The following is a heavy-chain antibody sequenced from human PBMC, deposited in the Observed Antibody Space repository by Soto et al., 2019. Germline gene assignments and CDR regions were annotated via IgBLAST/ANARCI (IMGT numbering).Heavy chain of an antibody. CDR2: ISAYNGKR. J-gene: IGHJ3*02. D-gene: IGHD2-21*01. Sequence: QGRLLQSGDAVKKPGASVRVSCRASGYDFTSYGISWVRQAPGQGLEWVSWISAYNGKRDTAQKFQGRVTMTLDTSTDTAHMELGDLTSADTAVYYCARGRIVASIHDAFEIWGQGTMVAVSS. CDR3: ARGRIVASIHDAFEI. V-gene: IGHV1-18*01. CDR1: GYDFTSYG.